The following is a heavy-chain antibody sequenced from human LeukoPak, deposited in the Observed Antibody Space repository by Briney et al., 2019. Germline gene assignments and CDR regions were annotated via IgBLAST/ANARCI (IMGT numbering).Heavy chain of an antibody. CDR3: VSGPGPKIRIVGATYAFDI. J-gene: IGHJ3*02. D-gene: IGHD1-26*01. Sequence: GGSLRLSCAVSGFTFSSYAMSWVRQAPGKGLEWVSAISGSGGSTYYADSVKGRFTISRDNSKNTLYLQMNSLKAEDTAVYYCVSGPGPKIRIVGATYAFDIWGQGTMVTVSS. CDR1: GFTFSSYA. V-gene: IGHV3-23*01. CDR2: ISGSGGST.